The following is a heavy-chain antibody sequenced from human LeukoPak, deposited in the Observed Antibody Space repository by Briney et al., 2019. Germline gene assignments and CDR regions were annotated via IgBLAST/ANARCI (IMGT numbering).Heavy chain of an antibody. CDR3: ARDRYCSSTSCRLFDY. V-gene: IGHV5-51*01. CDR1: GYSFNNYW. Sequence: GEPLKISCKGSGYSFNNYWIGWVRQMPGKGLEWMGIIYPGDSDTRYSPSFQGQVTISADKSISTAYLQWSSLKASDTAMYYCARDRYCSSTSCRLFDYWGQGTLVTVSS. CDR2: IYPGDSDT. D-gene: IGHD2-2*01. J-gene: IGHJ4*02.